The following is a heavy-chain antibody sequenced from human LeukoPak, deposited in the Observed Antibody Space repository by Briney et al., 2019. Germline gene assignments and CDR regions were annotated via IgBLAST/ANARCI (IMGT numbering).Heavy chain of an antibody. CDR1: GYTFTSYD. CDR3: ARGPPYYDILSGINWFDP. V-gene: IGHV1-8*01. Sequence: ASVKVSCKASGYTFTSYDINWVRQATGQGLEWMGWMNPNSGNTGYAQKFQGRATMTRNTSISTAYMELSSLRSEDTAVYYCARGPPYYDILSGINWFDPWGQGTLVTVSS. J-gene: IGHJ5*02. CDR2: MNPNSGNT. D-gene: IGHD3-9*01.